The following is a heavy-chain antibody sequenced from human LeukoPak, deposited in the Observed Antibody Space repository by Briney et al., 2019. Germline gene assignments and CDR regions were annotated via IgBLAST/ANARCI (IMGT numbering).Heavy chain of an antibody. Sequence: SETLSLTCTVSGGSISSYYWSWIRQPPGKGLEWIGYIYYSGSTNYNPSLKSRVTISVDTSKNQFSLKLSSVTAADTAVYYCXXSPGSGSYRSQXXXDYWGQGXXVTXSX. J-gene: IGHJ4*02. CDR1: GGSISSYY. CDR3: XXSPGSGSYRSQXXXDY. V-gene: IGHV4-59*01. CDR2: IYYSGST. D-gene: IGHD3-10*01.